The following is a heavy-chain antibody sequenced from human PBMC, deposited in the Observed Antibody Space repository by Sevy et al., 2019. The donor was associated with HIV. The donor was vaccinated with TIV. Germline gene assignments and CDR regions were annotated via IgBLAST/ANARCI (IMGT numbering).Heavy chain of an antibody. CDR2: ISYDASNT. CDR1: GFSFSTYG. D-gene: IGHD6-19*01. CDR3: AKSALAVAATCLTDH. V-gene: IGHV3-30*18. J-gene: IGHJ5*02. Sequence: GGSLRLSCEASGFSFSTYGMHWVRQAPGKGLEWVAVISYDASNTYYADSVKGRVTISRDNSKNTLYLQMESLRAEDTAVYYCAKSALAVAATCLTDHWGQGTLVTVSS.